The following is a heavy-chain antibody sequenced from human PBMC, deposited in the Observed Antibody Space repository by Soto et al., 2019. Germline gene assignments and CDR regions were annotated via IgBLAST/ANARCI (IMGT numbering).Heavy chain of an antibody. J-gene: IGHJ4*02. CDR1: GFTFRNYG. CDR3: ARYSGKYQGPIDY. Sequence: QVHLVESGGGMVQPGGSLRLSCTPSGFTFRNYGLHWVRQAPGKGLEWVALISYDGDNKYYTDSARGRFTVSRDNFKNTLFLQMDSLRPEDTAVYFCARYSGKYQGPIDYWGQGTLVTVSS. V-gene: IGHV3-30*03. D-gene: IGHD1-26*01. CDR2: ISYDGDNK.